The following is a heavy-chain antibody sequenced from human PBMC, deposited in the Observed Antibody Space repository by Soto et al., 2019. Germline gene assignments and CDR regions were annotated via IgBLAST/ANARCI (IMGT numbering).Heavy chain of an antibody. D-gene: IGHD5-12*01. J-gene: IGHJ6*02. CDR1: GGTFSSYA. V-gene: IGHV1-69*06. CDR3: ARGEAERLIVATVNYYYCGMDV. CDR2: IIPIFGTA. Sequence: QVQLVQSGAEVKKPGSSVKVSCKASGGTFSSYAISWVRQAPGQGLEWMGGIIPIFGTANYAQKFQRRVTINADKSTSTAYTALSSLSADDTAVYYCARGEAERLIVATVNYYYCGMDVWGQETTVTDS.